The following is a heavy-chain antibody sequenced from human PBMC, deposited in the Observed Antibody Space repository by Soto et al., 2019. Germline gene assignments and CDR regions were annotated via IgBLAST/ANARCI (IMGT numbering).Heavy chain of an antibody. D-gene: IGHD3-3*01. CDR3: ARESPYYDFWSGYLYYYYMDV. V-gene: IGHV4-4*02. Sequence: PSETLSLTCAVSSGSISSSNWWSWVRQPPGKGLEWIGEIYHSGSTNYNPSLKSRVTKSVDKSKNQFSLKLSSVTAADTAVYYCARESPYYDFWSGYLYYYYMDVWGKGTTVTVSS. CDR2: IYHSGST. CDR1: SGSISSSNW. J-gene: IGHJ6*03.